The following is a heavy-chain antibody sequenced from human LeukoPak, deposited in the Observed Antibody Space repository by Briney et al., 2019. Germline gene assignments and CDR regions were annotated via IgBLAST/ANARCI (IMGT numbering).Heavy chain of an antibody. CDR3: ARGSWGYSSSEFDY. CDR2: ISAYNGNT. CDR1: GYTFTSYG. D-gene: IGHD6-13*01. V-gene: IGHV1-18*01. J-gene: IGHJ4*02. Sequence: ASVKVSCKASGYTFTSYGISWVRQAPGQGLEWMGWISAYNGNTNYAQKLQGRDTMATDTSTSTAYMELRSLRSDDTAVYYCARGSWGYSSSEFDYWGQGTLVTVSS.